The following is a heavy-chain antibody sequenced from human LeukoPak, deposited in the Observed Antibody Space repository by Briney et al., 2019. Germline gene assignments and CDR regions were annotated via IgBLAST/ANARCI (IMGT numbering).Heavy chain of an antibody. J-gene: IGHJ6*02. CDR1: GFTFSSYS. V-gene: IGHV3-48*02. D-gene: IGHD2-21*02. Sequence: GGSLRLSCATSGFTFSSYSVNWVRQAPGKGLEWLPYISGSSTTIHYADSVKGRFSISRDNAKNSVYLQMNSLRDEDTAVYFCARGDLRLPSPHYYYGMDVWGQGTTVTVSS. CDR3: ARGDLRLPSPHYYYGMDV. CDR2: ISGSSTTI.